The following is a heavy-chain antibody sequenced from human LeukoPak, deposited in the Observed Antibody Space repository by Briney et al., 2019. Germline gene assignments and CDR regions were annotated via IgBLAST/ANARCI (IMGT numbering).Heavy chain of an antibody. CDR3: TTGGKWFDP. J-gene: IGHJ5*02. CDR1: GFTFSSYG. V-gene: IGHV3-30*02. Sequence: GGSLRLSCAASGFTFSSYGMHWVRQAPGKGLEWVAFIRYDGSNKYYADSVKGRFTISRDNSKNTLYLQMDSLKTEDTAVYYCTTGGKWFDPWGQGTLVTVSS. D-gene: IGHD4-23*01. CDR2: IRYDGSNK.